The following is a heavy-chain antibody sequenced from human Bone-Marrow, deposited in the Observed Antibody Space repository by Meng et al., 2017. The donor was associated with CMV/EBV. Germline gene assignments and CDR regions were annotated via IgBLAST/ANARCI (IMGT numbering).Heavy chain of an antibody. V-gene: IGHV1-2*02. D-gene: IGHD1-14*01. Sequence: ASVKVSCKASGYTFTSYGISWVRQAPGQGLEWMGWINPNSGGTNYAQKFQGRVTMTRDTSISTAYMELSRLRSDDTAVYYCARAFRGNRHMYYYYYGMDVWGQGTTVTVSS. CDR1: GYTFTSYG. CDR3: ARAFRGNRHMYYYYYGMDV. CDR2: INPNSGGT. J-gene: IGHJ6*02.